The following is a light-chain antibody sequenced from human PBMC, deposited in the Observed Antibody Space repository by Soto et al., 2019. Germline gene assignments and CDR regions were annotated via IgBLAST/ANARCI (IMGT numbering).Light chain of an antibody. J-gene: IGLJ3*02. CDR2: SND. CDR3: AAWGGSTNGCV. CDR1: SSNIGSNT. Sequence: QSVLTQPPSASGTPGQTVSISCSGSSSNIGSNTVNWYQQLPGTAHKLLIYSNDQRPSGVPHRFSGSKSGTSASLAISGLQSEDEADYYCAAWGGSTNGCVFGAGTK. V-gene: IGLV1-44*01.